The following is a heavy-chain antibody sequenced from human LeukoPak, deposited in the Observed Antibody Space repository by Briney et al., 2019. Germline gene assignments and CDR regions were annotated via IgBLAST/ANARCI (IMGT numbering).Heavy chain of an antibody. D-gene: IGHD6-19*01. V-gene: IGHV3-23*01. CDR3: AKGSGSGWYGWFAP. Sequence: GGSLRLSCAASGFTFSSYAMTWVRQAPGKGLEWVSSIDASSGSTYYADSVKGRFTISRDNSKNTFFLQMNTLRAADTAVYYCAKGSGSGWYGWFAPWGQGTLVTVSS. J-gene: IGHJ5*02. CDR1: GFTFSSYA. CDR2: IDASSGST.